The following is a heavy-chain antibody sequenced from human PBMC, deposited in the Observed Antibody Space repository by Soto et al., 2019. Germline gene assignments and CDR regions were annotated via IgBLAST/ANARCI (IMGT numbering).Heavy chain of an antibody. CDR2: ISSSSSYI. CDR3: ARAAPIYCSSTSCYDY. CDR1: GFTFSSYS. J-gene: IGHJ4*02. Sequence: EVQLVESGGGLVKPGGSLRLSCAASGFTFSSYSMNWVRQAPGKGLEWVSSISSSSSYIYYADSVKGRFTISRDNAKNSLYLQMNSLRAEDTAVYYCARAAPIYCSSTSCYDYWGQGTLVTVSS. V-gene: IGHV3-21*01. D-gene: IGHD2-2*01.